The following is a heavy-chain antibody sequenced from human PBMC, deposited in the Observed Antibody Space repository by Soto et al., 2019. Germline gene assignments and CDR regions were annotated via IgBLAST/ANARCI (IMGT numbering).Heavy chain of an antibody. CDR3: AKGGRVEGAYYYYYYMDV. Sequence: PGGSLRLSCAASGFTFSSYGMHWVRQAPGKGLEWVAVISYDGSNKYYADSVKGRFTISRDNSKNTLYLQMNSLRAEDTAVYYCAKGGRVEGAYYYYYYMDVWGKGTTVTVSS. CDR1: GFTFSSYG. V-gene: IGHV3-30*18. J-gene: IGHJ6*03. CDR2: ISYDGSNK. D-gene: IGHD1-26*01.